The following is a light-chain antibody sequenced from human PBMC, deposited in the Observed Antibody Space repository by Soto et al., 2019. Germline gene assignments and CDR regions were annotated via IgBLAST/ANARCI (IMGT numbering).Light chain of an antibody. CDR1: QSIGSSY. J-gene: IGKJ1*01. Sequence: EIVLTQFPATLSLSPGERATLSCGASQSIGSSYIAWYQQTPGLAPRLLLYDASSRATGIPDRFSGSGSGTDFTLSISRLEPQDFAVYYCQQYYNSPWTFGQGTKVEIK. V-gene: IGKV3D-20*01. CDR3: QQYYNSPWT. CDR2: DAS.